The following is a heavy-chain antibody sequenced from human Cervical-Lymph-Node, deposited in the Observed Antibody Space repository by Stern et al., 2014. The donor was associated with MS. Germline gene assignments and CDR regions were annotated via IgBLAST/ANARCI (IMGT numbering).Heavy chain of an antibody. V-gene: IGHV3-30*18. CDR2: ISHDGTTK. Sequence: VNLVESGGGVVQPGRSLRLSCAASRFTFSNYGMHWVRQAPGKGLDWVALISHDGTTKHYGDSVQGRFSISRDNSQNTVHLQMNSRRVEDTALYYSAKDSDTASILGGFFEYWGLGTLVTVSS. D-gene: IGHD3-16*01. J-gene: IGHJ4*02. CDR1: RFTFSNYG. CDR3: AKDSDTASILGGFFEY.